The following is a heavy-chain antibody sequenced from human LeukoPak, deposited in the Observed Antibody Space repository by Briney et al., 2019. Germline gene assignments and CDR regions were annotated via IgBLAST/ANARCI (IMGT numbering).Heavy chain of an antibody. J-gene: IGHJ3*01. D-gene: IGHD3-10*02. CDR3: ARDRGTMSAFGF. CDR1: GYSISSGYY. V-gene: IGHV4-38-2*02. Sequence: SETLSLTCTVSGYSISSGYYWGWIRQPPGKGLEWIGSIYHSGSTYYNPSLKSRVTITVDTSKNQFSLKLSSVTDADTAVYYCARDRGTMSAFGFWGQGTMITVSS. CDR2: IYHSGST.